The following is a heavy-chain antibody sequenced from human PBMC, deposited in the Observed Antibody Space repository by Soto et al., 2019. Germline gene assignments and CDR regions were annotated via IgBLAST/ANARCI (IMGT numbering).Heavy chain of an antibody. CDR2: ISAHNGDT. D-gene: IGHD3-3*01. J-gene: IGHJ6*02. CDR3: ARDAAYNDFWGGVMELYSYNMDV. CDR1: GYNFANYG. V-gene: IGHV1-18*01. Sequence: QVQLVQSEAEVKKPGASLKVSCRASGYNFANYGISWVRQAPGQGLEWMGWISAHNGDTKYAQKGQGRVTRTADTSTSTAYIEMWSLRSDDTAVYYCARDAAYNDFWGGVMELYSYNMDVWGQGTTVTV.